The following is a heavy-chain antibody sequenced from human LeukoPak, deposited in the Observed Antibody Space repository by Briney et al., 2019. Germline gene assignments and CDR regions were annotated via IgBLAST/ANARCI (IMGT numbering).Heavy chain of an antibody. V-gene: IGHV1-8*01. J-gene: IGHJ4*02. Sequence: ASVKVSCKASGYTFTSYDINWVRQATGQGLEWMGWMNPNSGNTGYAQKFQGRVTMTRNTSISTAYMELSSLRSEDTAVYYCARRGYDILTGYYLFDYWGQGTLVTVSS. CDR1: GYTFTSYD. CDR2: MNPNSGNT. D-gene: IGHD3-9*01. CDR3: ARRGYDILTGYYLFDY.